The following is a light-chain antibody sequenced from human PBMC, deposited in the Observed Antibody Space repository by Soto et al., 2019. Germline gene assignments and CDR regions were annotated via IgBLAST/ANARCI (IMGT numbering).Light chain of an antibody. CDR1: SSDIGGYNY. V-gene: IGLV2-14*03. CDR3: SSYTRTSTLYV. Sequence: QSALTQPASVSGSPGQSITISCTGTSSDIGGYNYVSWYQQLPGKVPKLIIYVVSNRPSGVSDRFSGSKSGNAASLTISGLQAEDEADYYCSSYTRTSTLYVFGTGTKLTVL. J-gene: IGLJ1*01. CDR2: VVS.